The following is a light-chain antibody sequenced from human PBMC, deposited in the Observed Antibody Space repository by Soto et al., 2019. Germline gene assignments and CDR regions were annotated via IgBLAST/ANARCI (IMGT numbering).Light chain of an antibody. CDR3: KSYDSSLSGSEV. V-gene: IGLV1-40*01. Sequence: QSVLTQPPSVSGAPGQRVTISCTGSSSNIGAGYDVHWYQQLPGTAPKLLIYGNGNRPSGVPDRFSGSKSGTSASLAITGLQAEDEADYYCKSYDSSLSGSEVFGTGTKGTVL. CDR2: GNG. CDR1: SSNIGAGYD. J-gene: IGLJ1*01.